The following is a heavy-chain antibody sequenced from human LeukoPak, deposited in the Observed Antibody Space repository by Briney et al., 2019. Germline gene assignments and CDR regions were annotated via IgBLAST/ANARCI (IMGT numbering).Heavy chain of an antibody. D-gene: IGHD3-3*01. CDR3: AGSARLMKGVVEVTALDD. V-gene: IGHV3-48*04. J-gene: IGHJ4*02. CDR1: GFTFSSYS. CDR2: LSSSGSAF. Sequence: GGSLRLSCAASGFTFSSYSMNWVRQAPGKGLEWIAYLSSSGSAFSYADPVKGRFTIARDNAKNSVYLEMNSLRADDTAVYYCAGSARLMKGVVEVTALDDWGQGTLVTVSS.